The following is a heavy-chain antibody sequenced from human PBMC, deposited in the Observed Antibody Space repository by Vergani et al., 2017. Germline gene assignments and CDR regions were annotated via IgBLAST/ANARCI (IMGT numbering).Heavy chain of an antibody. V-gene: IGHV4-61*02. Sequence: QVQLQESGPGLVKPSQTLSLTCTVSGGSINSHNYYWSWIRQPAGKGLEWIGRIHTSGSTNYNTSLKSRVTMSEDTSKNQFSLNLTSVTAADTAVYFCARGSCLGGSCYKPLVDYWGQGILVTVSS. CDR1: GGSINSHNYY. CDR3: ARGSCLGGSCYKPLVDY. CDR2: IHTSGST. J-gene: IGHJ4*02. D-gene: IGHD2-15*01.